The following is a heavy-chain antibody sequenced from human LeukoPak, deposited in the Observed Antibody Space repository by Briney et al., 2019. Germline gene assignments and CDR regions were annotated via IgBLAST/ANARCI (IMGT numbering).Heavy chain of an antibody. J-gene: IGHJ4*02. CDR3: ARGHYDSSGYYN. CDR2: ISAYNGNT. V-gene: IGHV1-18*04. Sequence: ASVKVSCKASGYTFTGYYMHWVRQAPGQGLEWMGWISAYNGNTNYAQKLQGRVTMTTDTSTSTAYMELRSLRSDDTAVYYCARGHYDSSGYYNWGQGTLVTVSS. D-gene: IGHD3-22*01. CDR1: GYTFTGYY.